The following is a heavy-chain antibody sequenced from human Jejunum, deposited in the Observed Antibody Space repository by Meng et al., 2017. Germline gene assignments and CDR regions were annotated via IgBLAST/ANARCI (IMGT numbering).Heavy chain of an antibody. Sequence: QVQLQQSGPGLVKPSQTLSLTCTVSGGSISSDDYYWSWIRQPPGRGLEWIGYINYSGDTSYSPSLKSRVTISFDTTNNQFSLKLTSVTDTDTAVYYCARGNYFSSHDYWGQGTLVTVSS. D-gene: IGHD4-11*01. CDR1: GGSISSDDYY. V-gene: IGHV4-30-4*01. J-gene: IGHJ4*02. CDR2: INYSGDT. CDR3: ARGNYFSSHDY.